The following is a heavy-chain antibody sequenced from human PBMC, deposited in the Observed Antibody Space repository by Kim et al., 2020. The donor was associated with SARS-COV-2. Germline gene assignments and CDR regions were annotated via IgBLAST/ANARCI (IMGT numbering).Heavy chain of an antibody. CDR2: ISGSDGNT. CDR3: AKHFGSSGSEFQH. D-gene: IGHD3-22*01. Sequence: LSLTCAASGFTYSAYAMSWVRQAPGKGLEWVSGISGSDGNTYYADSVKGRFVISRDNSKNTLHLQTNSLRAEDTAVYYCAKHFGSSGSEFQHWGQGTLVTVTS. V-gene: IGHV3-23*01. J-gene: IGHJ1*01. CDR1: GFTYSAYA.